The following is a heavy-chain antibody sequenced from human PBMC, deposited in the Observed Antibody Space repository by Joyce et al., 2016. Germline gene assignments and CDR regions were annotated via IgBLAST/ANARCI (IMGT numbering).Heavy chain of an antibody. CDR3: ARLRRWSGPSDC. J-gene: IGHJ4*02. D-gene: IGHD4-23*01. Sequence: EVQLVESGGGLVQPGGSLRLSCAASGFTFSSYWMYWVRKAAGKGLVWVSRINRDGSSTTYAESVKGRFTISRDNAKNTLYLQMNSLRAEDTAVYYCARLRRWSGPSDCWGQGTLVTVSS. CDR1: GFTFSSYW. CDR2: INRDGSST. V-gene: IGHV3-74*03.